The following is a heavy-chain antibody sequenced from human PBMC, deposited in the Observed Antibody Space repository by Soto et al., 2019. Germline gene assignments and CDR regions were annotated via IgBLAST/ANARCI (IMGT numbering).Heavy chain of an antibody. D-gene: IGHD2-15*01. V-gene: IGHV1-69*01. CDR1: GGTFSSYA. J-gene: IGHJ6*02. CDR2: SIPIFGTA. Sequence: QVQLVQSGAEVKKPGSSVKVSCKASGGTFSSYAISWVRQAPGQGLEWMGGSIPIFGTANYAQKFQGRGTITADESTSTAYMELSSLRSEDTAVYYCGQDIGYYYGMDVWGQGTTVTVSS. CDR3: GQDIGYYYGMDV.